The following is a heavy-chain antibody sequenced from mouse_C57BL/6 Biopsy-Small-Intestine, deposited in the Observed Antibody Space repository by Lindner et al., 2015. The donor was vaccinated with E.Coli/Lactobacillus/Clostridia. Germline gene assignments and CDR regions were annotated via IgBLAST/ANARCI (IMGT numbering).Heavy chain of an antibody. V-gene: IGHV1-84*02. D-gene: IGHD2-13*01. Sequence: SVKVSCKASGYTFSNSAIHWVRQAPGQRLEWMGWINAGNGNTKYSQKFQGRVTFTRDTSATTGYMEPSSLRSEDTAVYYCASVTGLHFDYWGQGTVVTVSS. J-gene: IGHJ4*01. CDR1: GYTFSNSA. CDR2: INAGNGNT. CDR3: ASVTGLHFDY.